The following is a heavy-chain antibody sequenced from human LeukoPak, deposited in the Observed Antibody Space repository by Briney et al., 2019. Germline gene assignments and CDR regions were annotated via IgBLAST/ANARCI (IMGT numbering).Heavy chain of an antibody. V-gene: IGHV1-18*01. CDR2: ISAYNGNT. D-gene: IGHD4-23*01. CDR3: ARELVAGSNSAGYYYYYMDV. CDR1: GYTFTSYG. Sequence: GASVKVSCKASGYTFTSYGISWVRQAPGQGREWMGWISAYNGNTNYAQKLQGRVTMTTDTSTSTAYMELRSLRSDDTAVYYCARELVAGSNSAGYYYYYMDVWGKGTTVTVSS. J-gene: IGHJ6*03.